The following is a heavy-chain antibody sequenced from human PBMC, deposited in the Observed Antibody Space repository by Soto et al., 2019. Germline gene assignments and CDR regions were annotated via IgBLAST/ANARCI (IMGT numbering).Heavy chain of an antibody. J-gene: IGHJ4*02. D-gene: IGHD2-15*01. CDR3: ARDLAKGGGSAGFDC. V-gene: IGHV1-2*02. Sequence: ASVKVSCKASGYTFTVYYMRWVRQAPGQGLEWMGWINPKSGGTMYPQKFQGRVTMTWDTSISTAYMALTRLRSDDTAVYYCARDLAKGGGSAGFDCWGQGTLVTVSS. CDR1: GYTFTVYY. CDR2: INPKSGGT.